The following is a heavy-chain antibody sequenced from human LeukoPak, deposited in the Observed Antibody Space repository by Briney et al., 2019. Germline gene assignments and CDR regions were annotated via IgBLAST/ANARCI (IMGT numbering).Heavy chain of an antibody. V-gene: IGHV4-30-2*01. CDR1: GGSISSGGYS. D-gene: IGHD2-15*01. Sequence: QTLSLTCAVSGGSISSGGYSWSWIRQPPGKGLEWIGYIYHSGSTYYNPSLKSRVTISVDRSKNQFSLKLSSVTAADTAVYYCARSPYCSGGSCCSPLDYWGQGTPVTVSS. CDR2: IYHSGST. CDR3: ARSPYCSGGSCCSPLDY. J-gene: IGHJ4*02.